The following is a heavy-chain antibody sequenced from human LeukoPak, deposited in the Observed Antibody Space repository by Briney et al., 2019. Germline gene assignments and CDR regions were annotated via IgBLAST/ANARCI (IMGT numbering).Heavy chain of an antibody. Sequence: SETLSLTCTVSGVSISSYYWSWIRQPAGKGLEWIGRIYSSGSTICNPSLNNRVTMSVDTSKNQFSLKLTSVTAADTAVYYCARNSGDFWGQGTLVTVSS. CDR1: GVSISSYY. CDR3: ARNSGDF. D-gene: IGHD4-23*01. V-gene: IGHV4-4*07. CDR2: IYSSGST. J-gene: IGHJ4*02.